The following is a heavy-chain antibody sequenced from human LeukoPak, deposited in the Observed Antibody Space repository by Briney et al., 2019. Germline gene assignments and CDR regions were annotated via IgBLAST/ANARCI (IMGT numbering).Heavy chain of an antibody. V-gene: IGHV4-39*01. D-gene: IGHD3-10*01. CDR1: GGSISSSSYY. CDR2: IYYSGST. J-gene: IGHJ4*02. CDR3: ARNSPGSNY. Sequence: SETLSFTCTVSGGSISSSSYYWGWIRQPPGKGLEWIGSIYYSGSTYYNPSLKSRVTISVDTSKNQFSLKLSSVTAADTAVYYCARNSPGSNYWGQGTLVTVSS.